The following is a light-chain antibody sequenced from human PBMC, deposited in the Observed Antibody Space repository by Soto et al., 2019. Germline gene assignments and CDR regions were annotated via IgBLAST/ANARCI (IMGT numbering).Light chain of an antibody. J-gene: IGKJ4*01. Sequence: EMVLTQSPATPSLSTGERATLDCRASQSVAPYLAWSQHKAGQDPILLIEDASNRSTGIPARFGGSGPGTDFSLTVSSLEPEDFADSYCQQRSNWPLTFGGGNKVEIK. V-gene: IGKV3-11*01. CDR3: QQRSNWPLT. CDR1: QSVAPY. CDR2: DAS.